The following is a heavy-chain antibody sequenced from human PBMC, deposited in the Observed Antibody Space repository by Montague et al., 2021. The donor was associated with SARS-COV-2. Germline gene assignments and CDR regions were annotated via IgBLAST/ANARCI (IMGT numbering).Heavy chain of an antibody. J-gene: IGHJ6*02. D-gene: IGHD2-2*01. CDR2: ISYDGSNK. CDR3: ARQLIVFVPAAPGSPTHETYDYAIDV. Sequence: SLRLSCAASGFTFSSYAMHWVRQAPGKGLEWVAVISYDGSNKYYVDSVKGRFSIPRDNSKNTLYLQMNSLRAEDTAVYYCARQLIVFVPAAPGSPTHETYDYAIDVWGQGTTVTVSS. CDR1: GFTFSSYA. V-gene: IGHV3-30*04.